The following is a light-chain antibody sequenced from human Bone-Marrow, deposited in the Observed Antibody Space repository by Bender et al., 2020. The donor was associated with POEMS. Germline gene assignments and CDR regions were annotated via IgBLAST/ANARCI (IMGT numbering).Light chain of an antibody. J-gene: IGLJ3*02. Sequence: HSALTQPASVSGSPGQSITISCTGTSSDVGSYHLVSWYQQHPGKAPKLMIYEGSKRPLGVSNRFSGSKSGNTASLTISGLQAEDEADYYCCSYAGSSTWVFGGGTKLTVL. CDR2: EGS. CDR3: CSYAGSSTWV. V-gene: IGLV2-23*01. CDR1: SSDVGSYHL.